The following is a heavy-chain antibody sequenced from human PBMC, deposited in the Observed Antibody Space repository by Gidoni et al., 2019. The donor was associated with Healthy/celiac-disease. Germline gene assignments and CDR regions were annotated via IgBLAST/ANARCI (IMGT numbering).Heavy chain of an antibody. CDR2: ISSSSSYI. CDR3: ARGGDHGDYGYYFDY. D-gene: IGHD4-17*01. J-gene: IGHJ4*02. Sequence: EVQLVESGGGLVKPGGSLRLSCAASGFTFSSYSMDWVRQAPGKGLDWVSSISSSSSYIYYADSVKGRFTISRDNAKNSLYLQMNSLRAEDTAVYYCARGGDHGDYGYYFDYWGQGTLVTVSS. CDR1: GFTFSSYS. V-gene: IGHV3-21*01.